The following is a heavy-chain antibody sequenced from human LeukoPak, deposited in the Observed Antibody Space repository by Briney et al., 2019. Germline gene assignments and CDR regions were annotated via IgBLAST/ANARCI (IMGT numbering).Heavy chain of an antibody. V-gene: IGHV4-59*01. D-gene: IGHD2-15*01. CDR3: ARSAGNLGYCSGGSCYSFDY. J-gene: IGHJ4*02. CDR1: GGSISSYY. CDR2: IYYSGST. Sequence: SETLSLTCTVSGGSISSYYWSWIRQPPGKGLEWIGYIYYSGSTNYNPSLKSRVTISVDTSKNQFSLKLSSVTAADTAVYYCARSAGNLGYCSGGSCYSFDYWGQGTLDTVSS.